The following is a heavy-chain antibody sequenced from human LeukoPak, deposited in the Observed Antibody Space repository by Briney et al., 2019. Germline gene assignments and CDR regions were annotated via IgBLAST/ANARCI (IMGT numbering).Heavy chain of an antibody. CDR2: INGDGSST. CDR1: GFTFSDYW. CDR3: ARPERDYYESSGYYYGY. Sequence: KPGGSLRLSCAASGFTFSDYWMHWVRQAPGKGLVWVSRINGDGSSTNYADSVKGRFTISRDNAKNSLYLQMNSLRAEDTAVYYCARPERDYYESSGYYYGYWGQGTLVTVSS. D-gene: IGHD3-22*01. J-gene: IGHJ4*02. V-gene: IGHV3-74*01.